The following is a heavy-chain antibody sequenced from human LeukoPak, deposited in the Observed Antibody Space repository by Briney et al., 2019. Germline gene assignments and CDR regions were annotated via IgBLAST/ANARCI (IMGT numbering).Heavy chain of an antibody. Sequence: GGSLRLSCVVSRFTVSSNYMSWVRQAPGKGLEWVALIYSGGSTYYADFVKGRFTISRDNSKNTLYLQMSSLRAEDTAVYYCAGFSHKGVWGQGTTVTVSS. CDR2: IYSGGST. V-gene: IGHV3-66*01. CDR3: AGFSHKGV. J-gene: IGHJ6*02. CDR1: RFTVSSNY.